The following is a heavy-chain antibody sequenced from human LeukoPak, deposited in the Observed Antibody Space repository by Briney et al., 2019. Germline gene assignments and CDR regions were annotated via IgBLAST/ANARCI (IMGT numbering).Heavy chain of an antibody. V-gene: IGHV3-7*01. CDR3: ARGFDGANAFDL. CDR1: RFTISNYW. Sequence: GGSLRLSCVASRFTISNYWMNWVRQAPGKGQEWVANINQDGSEKYHVDSVKGRFTISRDNAKNSVYLQMNSLRAEDTAVYYCARGFDGANAFDLWGQGTLVTVSS. CDR2: INQDGSEK. J-gene: IGHJ3*01.